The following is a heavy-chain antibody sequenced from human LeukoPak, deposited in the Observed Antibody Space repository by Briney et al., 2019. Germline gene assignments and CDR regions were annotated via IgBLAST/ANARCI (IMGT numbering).Heavy chain of an antibody. Sequence: ETLSLTCTVSGGSISSYYWSWIRQPPGKGLEWIGYTYYSGSTNYNPSLKSRVTISVDTSKNQFSLKLSSVTAADTAVYYCARRRYDASGYYPSRGRYFDYWGQGTLVTVSS. V-gene: IGHV4-59*01. CDR3: ARRRYDASGYYPSRGRYFDY. J-gene: IGHJ4*02. CDR2: TYYSGST. CDR1: GGSISSYY. D-gene: IGHD3-22*01.